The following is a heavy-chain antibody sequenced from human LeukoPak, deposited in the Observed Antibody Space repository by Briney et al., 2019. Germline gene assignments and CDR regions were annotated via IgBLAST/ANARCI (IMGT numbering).Heavy chain of an antibody. Sequence: GGSLRLSCAASGFTFSSYAMSWVRQAPGKGLEWVSAISGSGGSTYYADSVKGRFTISRDNSKNTLYLQMNGLRAEDTAVYYCAACGDGYNYFDYWGQGILVTVSS. CDR1: GFTFSSYA. V-gene: IGHV3-23*01. CDR3: AACGDGYNYFDY. D-gene: IGHD5-24*01. J-gene: IGHJ4*02. CDR2: ISGSGGST.